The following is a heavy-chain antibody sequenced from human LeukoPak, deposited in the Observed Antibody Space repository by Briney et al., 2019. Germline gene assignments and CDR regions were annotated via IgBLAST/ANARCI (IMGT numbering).Heavy chain of an antibody. CDR1: GFTFSSYS. D-gene: IGHD5-18*01. CDR2: ISSSNSYI. Sequence: PGGSLRLSCAASGFTFSSYSMNWVRQAPGKGLEWFSSISSSNSYIYYADSVKGRFTISRDNAKNSLYLQMDSLRAEDTAVYYCARSRAAMVSEIDYWGQGTLVTVSS. CDR3: ARSRAAMVSEIDY. J-gene: IGHJ4*02. V-gene: IGHV3-21*01.